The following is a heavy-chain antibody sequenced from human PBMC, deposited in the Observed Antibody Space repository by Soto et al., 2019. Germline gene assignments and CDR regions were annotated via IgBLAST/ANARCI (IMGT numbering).Heavy chain of an antibody. CDR3: ARVVLTITRGAFDA. Sequence: QVQLQESGPGLVKPSGTLSLTCAVSGGSISSSHWWTWVRQSPGKELEYIGEISHSGTSNSNPSLKSRVTLSVDKSKNHFSLTLTSVTAADTAVYYCARVVLTITRGAFDAWGQGTLVIVSS. V-gene: IGHV4-4*02. CDR1: GGSISSSHW. J-gene: IGHJ3*01. CDR2: ISHSGTS. D-gene: IGHD3-9*01.